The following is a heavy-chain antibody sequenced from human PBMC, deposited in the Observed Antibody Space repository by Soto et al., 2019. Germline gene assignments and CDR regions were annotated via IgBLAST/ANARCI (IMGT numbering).Heavy chain of an antibody. CDR1: GYTFTDYG. J-gene: IGHJ4*02. V-gene: IGHV1-18*04. CDR2: ISAKTGNT. Sequence: QVQLVPSGAEVKKPGASVKVSCKPSGYTFTDYGISWVRQAPGQGLEWMGWISAKTGNTKYAQIVQGRVTLTTDTSASTAYMELRSLRSDDTAIYYCARDRLQYARSGKGDYWCQGTLVIVSS. CDR3: ARDRLQYARSGKGDY. D-gene: IGHD6-19*01.